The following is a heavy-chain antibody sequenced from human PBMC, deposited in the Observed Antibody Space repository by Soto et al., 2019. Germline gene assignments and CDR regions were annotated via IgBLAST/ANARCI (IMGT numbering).Heavy chain of an antibody. V-gene: IGHV1-69*06. CDR2: IIPIFGTA. D-gene: IGHD3-22*01. CDR3: AAYYYDSSGYWGWAFDI. Sequence: SVKVSCKASGGTFSSYAISWVRQAPGQGLEWMGGIIPIFGTANYAQKFQGRVTITADKSTSTAYMELSSLRSEDTAVYYCAAYYYDSSGYWGWAFDIWGQGXMVTV. J-gene: IGHJ3*02. CDR1: GGTFSSYA.